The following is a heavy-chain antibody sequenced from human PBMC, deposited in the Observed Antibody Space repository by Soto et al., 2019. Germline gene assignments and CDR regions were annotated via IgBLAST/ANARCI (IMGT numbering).Heavy chain of an antibody. J-gene: IGHJ5*01. CDR2: IDGTGAYI. D-gene: IGHD1-1*01. CDR1: GFTFRSYP. Sequence: EVQLLESGGGLVQPGGSSRLSCKASGFTFRSYPMTWVRKAQGKGLEWVSAIDGTGAYIYYINSVKGRFTISRDNSKNTLYLQMNSLRAEDTAVYYCARNMAKPTYDSWGQGTLVTVSP. CDR3: ARNMAKPTYDS. V-gene: IGHV3-23*01.